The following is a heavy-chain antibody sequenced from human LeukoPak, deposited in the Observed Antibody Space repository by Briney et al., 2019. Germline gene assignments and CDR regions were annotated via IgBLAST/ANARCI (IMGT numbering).Heavy chain of an antibody. CDR3: ARRLKQDATKTFDY. D-gene: IGHD5-12*01. J-gene: IGHJ4*02. CDR2: IKQDGSEK. V-gene: IGHV3-7*01. CDR1: GFTFSIYA. Sequence: GGSLRLSCAASGFTFSIYAMSWVRQAPGKGLEWVANIKQDGSEKYYVGSVKGRFTISRDNAKNSLDLQMNSLRAEDTAVYYCARRLKQDATKTFDYWGQGTLVTVSS.